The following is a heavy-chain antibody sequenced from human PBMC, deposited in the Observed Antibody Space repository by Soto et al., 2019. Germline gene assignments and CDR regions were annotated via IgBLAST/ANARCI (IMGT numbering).Heavy chain of an antibody. Sequence: TLSLTCAVSGYSINNGGYSWSWIRQPPGKGLEWIGYIYHSGITSYSPSLKSRVTISADRSNNQFSLRLSSVTAAGTAVYYCARVAGSSRGYFDYWGQGTLVTVS. J-gene: IGHJ4*02. CDR3: ARVAGSSRGYFDY. CDR1: GYSINNGGYS. V-gene: IGHV4-30-2*01. D-gene: IGHD6-6*01. CDR2: IYHSGIT.